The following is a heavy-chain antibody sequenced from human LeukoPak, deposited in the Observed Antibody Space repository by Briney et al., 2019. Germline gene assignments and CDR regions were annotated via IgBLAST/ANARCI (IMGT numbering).Heavy chain of an antibody. CDR3: ARDASYFPLDY. V-gene: IGHV1-18*01. CDR1: AYTFTRYG. CDR2: ISAYNGNT. J-gene: IGHJ4*02. Sequence: ASVKVSCKASAYTFTRYGVSWVRQAPGQGLEWMGWISAYNGNTNYAQKLQGRVTMTTDTSTSTAYMELRSLRSDDTAVYYCARDASYFPLDYWGQGTLVTFSS. D-gene: IGHD2/OR15-2a*01.